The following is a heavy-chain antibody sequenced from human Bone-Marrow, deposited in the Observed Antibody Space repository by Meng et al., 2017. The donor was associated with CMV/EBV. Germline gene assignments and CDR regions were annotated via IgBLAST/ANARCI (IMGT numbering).Heavy chain of an antibody. J-gene: IGHJ6*02. D-gene: IGHD6-19*01. Sequence: SVKVSCKASGGTFSSYTISWVRQAPGQGLEWMGRIIHILGIANYAQKFQGRVTITADKSTSTAYMELSSLRSEDTAVYYCARSGPYSSGWYSYYGMDVWGQGTTVTVSS. V-gene: IGHV1-69*02. CDR1: GGTFSSYT. CDR2: IIHILGIA. CDR3: ARSGPYSSGWYSYYGMDV.